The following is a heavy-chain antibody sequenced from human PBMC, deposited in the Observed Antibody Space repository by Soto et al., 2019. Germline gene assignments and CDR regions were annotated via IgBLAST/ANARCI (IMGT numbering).Heavy chain of an antibody. CDR2: ISYDGSNK. CDR3: AKSTGGTANGMGV. D-gene: IGHD2-8*02. V-gene: IGHV3-30*18. J-gene: IGHJ6*02. CDR1: GFTFSSYG. Sequence: QVQLVESGGGVVQPGRSLRLSCAASGFTFSSYGMHWVRQAPGKGLEWVAVISYDGSNKYYADSVKGRFTISRDNSKNTLYLQMNSLRAEDTAVYYCAKSTGGTANGMGVWGQGTTVTVSS.